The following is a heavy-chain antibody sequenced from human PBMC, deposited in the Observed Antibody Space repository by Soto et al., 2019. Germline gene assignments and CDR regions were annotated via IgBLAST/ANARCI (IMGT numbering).Heavy chain of an antibody. J-gene: IGHJ4*02. Sequence: PGGSLRLSCVASGFTFSNYWMHWVRQAPGKGLVWVSRINSNGIITSYADSVKGRFTISRDNPKNTLYLQMDSLGAEDTAMYYCARVSSSIFHYWGQGALVTVSS. V-gene: IGHV3-74*01. CDR3: ARVSSSIFHY. CDR1: GFTFSNYW. CDR2: INSNGIIT. D-gene: IGHD6-6*01.